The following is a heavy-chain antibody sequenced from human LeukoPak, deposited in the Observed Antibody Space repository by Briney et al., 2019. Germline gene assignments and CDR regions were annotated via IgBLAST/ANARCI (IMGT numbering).Heavy chain of an antibody. CDR1: GFTFSSYA. CDR3: QRELTHCSGGSCQYYYYYYGMDV. CDR2: ISGSGGGT. J-gene: IGHJ6*02. Sequence: GGSLRLSCAASGFTFSSYAMSWVRQAPGKGLEWVSAISGSGGGTYYADSVKGRFTISRDNSKNTLYLQMNSLRAEDTAVYYRQRELTHCSGGSCQYYYYYYGMDVWGQGTTVTVSS. D-gene: IGHD2-15*01. V-gene: IGHV3-23*01.